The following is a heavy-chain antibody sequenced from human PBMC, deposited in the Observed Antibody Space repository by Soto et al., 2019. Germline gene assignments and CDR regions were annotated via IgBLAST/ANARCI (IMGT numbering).Heavy chain of an antibody. D-gene: IGHD6-19*01. CDR2: IYYSGTT. J-gene: IGHJ4*02. CDR3: AIGGAPYIICWYAFDY. Sequence: SETLSLTCSVSAGSISSNSYYWVWIRQPPGKGLDWIGSIYYSGTTYYNPSLKSRVTISVDTSKNQLALRLISVAAADTAVYYCAIGGAPYIICWYAFDYWGLGTMVTVSS. CDR1: AGSISSNSYY. V-gene: IGHV4-39*01.